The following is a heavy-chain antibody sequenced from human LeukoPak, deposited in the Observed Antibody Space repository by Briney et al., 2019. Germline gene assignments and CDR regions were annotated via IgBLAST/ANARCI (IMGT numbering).Heavy chain of an antibody. Sequence: PSETLSLTCAVSGYSFSSDYYWGWSRQPPGKGLEWSGSIYHSGSTYYNPSLKSRVTISVDTSKNQFSLKLSSVTAADTAVYYCRRNLCEIWGGYPGRDAFNIWREATMVTVSS. CDR1: GYSFSSDYY. CDR3: RRNLCEIWGGYPGRDAFNI. D-gene: IGHD3-3*01. CDR2: IYHSGST. V-gene: IGHV4-38-2*01. J-gene: IGHJ3*02.